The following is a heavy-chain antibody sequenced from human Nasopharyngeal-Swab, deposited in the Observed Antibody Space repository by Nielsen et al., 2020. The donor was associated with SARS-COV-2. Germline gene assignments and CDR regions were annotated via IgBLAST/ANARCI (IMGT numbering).Heavy chain of an antibody. CDR1: GFTFSSYG. D-gene: IGHD3-16*01. CDR3: AREYYDYVWGSYYFDY. CDR2: ISSSSSTI. J-gene: IGHJ4*02. Sequence: GGSLRLSCAASGFTFSSYGMHWVRQAPGKGLEWVSYISSSSSTIYYADSVKGRFTISRDNAKNSLFLQMNSLRDEDTAVYYCAREYYDYVWGSYYFDYWGQGTLVTVSS. V-gene: IGHV3-48*02.